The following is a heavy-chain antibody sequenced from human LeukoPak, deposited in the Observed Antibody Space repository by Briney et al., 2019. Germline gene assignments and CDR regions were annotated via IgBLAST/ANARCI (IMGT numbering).Heavy chain of an antibody. CDR3: ARTLSRIAAAPNCFDP. CDR1: GGSFSGYY. CDR2: INHSGST. D-gene: IGHD6-13*01. V-gene: IGHV4-34*01. Sequence: PSETLSLTCAVYGGSFSGYYWSWIRQPPGKGLEWIGEINHSGSTNYNPSLKSRVTLSVDTSKNQFSLKLSSVTAADTAVYYCARTLSRIAAAPNCFDPWGQGTPVTVSS. J-gene: IGHJ5*02.